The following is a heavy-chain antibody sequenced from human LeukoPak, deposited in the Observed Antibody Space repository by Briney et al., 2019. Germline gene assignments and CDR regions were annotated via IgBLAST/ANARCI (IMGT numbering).Heavy chain of an antibody. J-gene: IGHJ6*02. CDR3: ARDRLDYYYGMDA. D-gene: IGHD4-11*01. CDR2: ISSSSSYI. Sequence: GGSLRLSCAASGFTFSSYSMNWVRQAPGKGLEWVSSISSSSSYIYYADSVKGRFTISRDNAKNSLYLQMNSLRAEDTAVYYCARDRLDYYYGMDAWGQGTTVTVSS. CDR1: GFTFSSYS. V-gene: IGHV3-21*01.